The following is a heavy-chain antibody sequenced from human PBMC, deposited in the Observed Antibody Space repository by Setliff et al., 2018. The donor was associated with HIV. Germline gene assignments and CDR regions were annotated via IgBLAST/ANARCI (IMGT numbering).Heavy chain of an antibody. Sequence: PSETLSLSCAASGFTFSGYSMHWVRQAPGKGLEWVSCISSSSSYIYYADSVKGRFTISRDNAKNSLYLQMNSLRAEDTAVYYCARDWWELLGNYGMDVWGQGTTVTVSS. CDR1: GFTFSGYS. J-gene: IGHJ6*02. CDR3: ARDWWELLGNYGMDV. CDR2: ISSSSSYI. V-gene: IGHV3-21*01. D-gene: IGHD1-26*01.